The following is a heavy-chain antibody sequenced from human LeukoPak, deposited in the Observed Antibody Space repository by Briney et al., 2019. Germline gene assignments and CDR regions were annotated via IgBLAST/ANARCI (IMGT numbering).Heavy chain of an antibody. Sequence: GGSLRLSCAASGFTFNTYNMNWVRQAPGKGLERVSSISKTGSYIYYADSVKGRFTISRDNSKNTLYLQMSSLRAEDTAVYYCAKSEQSVGYDFWSGKPDYYFDYWGQATLVTVSS. CDR3: AKSEQSVGYDFWSGKPDYYFDY. CDR1: GFTFNTYN. CDR2: ISKTGSYI. D-gene: IGHD3-3*01. V-gene: IGHV3-21*04. J-gene: IGHJ4*02.